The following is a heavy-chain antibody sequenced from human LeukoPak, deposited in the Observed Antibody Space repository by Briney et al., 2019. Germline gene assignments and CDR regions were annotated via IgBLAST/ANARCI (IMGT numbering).Heavy chain of an antibody. V-gene: IGHV3-21*04. D-gene: IGHD1-26*01. CDR1: GFTFSSYS. J-gene: IGHJ4*02. CDR2: ISSSSSYI. Sequence: GGSLRLSCAASGFTFSSYSMNWVRQAPGKGLEWVSSISSSSSYIYYADSVKGRFTISRDNSKNTLYLQMNSLRAEDTAVYYCAKDRFEWELLVPSFDYWGQGTLVTVSS. CDR3: AKDRFEWELLVPSFDY.